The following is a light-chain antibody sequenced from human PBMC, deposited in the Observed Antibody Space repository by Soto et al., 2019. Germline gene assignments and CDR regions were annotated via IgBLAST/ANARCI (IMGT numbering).Light chain of an antibody. V-gene: IGKV3-20*01. CDR3: QQYGSSGT. CDR1: QSVSSN. J-gene: IGKJ1*01. Sequence: PGERATLSCSASQSVSSNLAWYQQKPGQAPRLLISGASTRATGIPARFSGSGSGTDFTLTISRLETEDFAVYYCQQYGSSGTFGQGTKVDIK. CDR2: GAS.